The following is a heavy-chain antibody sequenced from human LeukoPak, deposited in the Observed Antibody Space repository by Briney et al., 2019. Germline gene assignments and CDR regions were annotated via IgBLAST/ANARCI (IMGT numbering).Heavy chain of an antibody. CDR1: GFTFSSYA. CDR2: FSGSGGST. Sequence: GGSLRLSCAASGFTFSSYAMSWVRQAPGKGLECISGFSGSGGSTYYADSVKGRFTISRDNSKNTLYLQMNSLRAEDTAVYYCANQHSGYVRGYFDYWGQGTLVTVSS. D-gene: IGHD5-12*01. J-gene: IGHJ4*02. V-gene: IGHV3-23*01. CDR3: ANQHSGYVRGYFDY.